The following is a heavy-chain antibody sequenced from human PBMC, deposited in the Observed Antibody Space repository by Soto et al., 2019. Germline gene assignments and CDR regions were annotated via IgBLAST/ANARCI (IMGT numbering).Heavy chain of an antibody. CDR3: ARQAAAGKYYYAMDV. J-gene: IGHJ6*02. CDR2: IYPGDSDT. Sequence: PGESLKVSCKGSGYSFTTYWIGWVRQMPGKGLEGMVIIYPGDSDTRYSPSFQGQVTISADKSINTTYLQWSSLKASDTAIYYCARQAAAGKYYYAMDVWGQGTTVTVSS. D-gene: IGHD6-13*01. CDR1: GYSFTTYW. V-gene: IGHV5-51*01.